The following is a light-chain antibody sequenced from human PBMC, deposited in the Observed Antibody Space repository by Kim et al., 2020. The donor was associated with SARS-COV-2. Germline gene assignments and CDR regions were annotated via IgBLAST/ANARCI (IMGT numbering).Light chain of an antibody. CDR1: KLGYKY. Sequence: VSPGQTASITCSGDKLGYKYACWYQQKPGQSPVLVIYQDSKRPSGIPERFSGSNSGNTATLTISGTQAMDEADHYCQAWDSSTYVVFGGGTKLTVL. V-gene: IGLV3-1*01. CDR3: QAWDSSTYVV. CDR2: QDS. J-gene: IGLJ2*01.